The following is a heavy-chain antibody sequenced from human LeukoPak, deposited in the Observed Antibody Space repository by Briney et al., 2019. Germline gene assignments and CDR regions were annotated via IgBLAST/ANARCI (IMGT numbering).Heavy chain of an antibody. CDR1: GFTVSSNY. V-gene: IGHV3-53*01. Sequence: GGSLRLSCAASGFTVSSNYMNWVRQAPGKGLEWVSVIYSGGSTYYADSVEGRFTISRDNSKNTLYLQMNSLRAEDTAVYYCARVWGSSSYFDYWGQGTLVTVSS. CDR2: IYSGGST. J-gene: IGHJ4*02. D-gene: IGHD6-13*01. CDR3: ARVWGSSSYFDY.